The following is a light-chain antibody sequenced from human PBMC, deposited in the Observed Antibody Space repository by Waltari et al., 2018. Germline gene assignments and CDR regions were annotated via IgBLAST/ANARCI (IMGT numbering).Light chain of an antibody. Sequence: EIVVTQSPATLSLSPGERATLSCRASENVDTNIAWYQQKPGQPPRLLISGASTRATDIPPRFSGSGSGTEFTLSISSLQSEDFAVYYCHQYKNWPPCTFGQGTKVEIK. V-gene: IGKV3-15*01. J-gene: IGKJ1*01. CDR2: GAS. CDR1: ENVDTN. CDR3: HQYKNWPPCT.